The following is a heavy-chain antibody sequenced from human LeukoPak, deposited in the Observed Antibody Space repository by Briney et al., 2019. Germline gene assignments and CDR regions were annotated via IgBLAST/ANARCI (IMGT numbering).Heavy chain of an antibody. CDR1: GFTFSSYA. V-gene: IGHV3-23*01. D-gene: IGHD5-12*01. CDR3: ARENVYVDIVATIHRGAYRCCTD. Sequence: PGGSLRLSCAASGFTFSSYAMSWVRQAPGKGLEWVSAISGSGGSTYYADSVKGRFTISRDNSKNTLYLQMNSLRAEDTAVYYCARENVYVDIVATIHRGAYRCCTDWGQGTLVTVSS. CDR2: ISGSGGST. J-gene: IGHJ4*02.